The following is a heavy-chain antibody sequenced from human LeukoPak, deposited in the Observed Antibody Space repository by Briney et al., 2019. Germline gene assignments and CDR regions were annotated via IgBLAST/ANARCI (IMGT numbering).Heavy chain of an antibody. CDR3: ARDLRWQQLVDDC. J-gene: IGHJ4*02. CDR2: ISYDGSNK. D-gene: IGHD6-13*01. Sequence: PGRSLRLSCAASGFTFSSYGMHWVRQAPGKGLEWVAVISYDGSNKYYADSVKGRFTISRDNSKNTLYLQMNSLRAEDTAVYYCARDLRWQQLVDDCWGQGTLVTVSS. CDR1: GFTFSSYG. V-gene: IGHV3-30*03.